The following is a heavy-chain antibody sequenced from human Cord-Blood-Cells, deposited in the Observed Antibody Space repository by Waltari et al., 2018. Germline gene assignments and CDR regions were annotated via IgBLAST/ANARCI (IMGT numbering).Heavy chain of an antibody. V-gene: IGHV4-39*01. CDR2: IYSSGRT. CDR1: GGSISSSSYY. CDR3: ARNWNYYYYYMDV. D-gene: IGHD1-1*01. J-gene: IGHJ6*03. Sequence: QLQLQESGPGLVKPSETLSLTCTVSGGSISSSSYYWGWIRQPPGKGLEWIGSIYSSGRTYYNPSLKIRVTISVDTSKNQFSLKLSSVTAADTAVYYCARNWNYYYYYMDVWGKGTTVTVSS.